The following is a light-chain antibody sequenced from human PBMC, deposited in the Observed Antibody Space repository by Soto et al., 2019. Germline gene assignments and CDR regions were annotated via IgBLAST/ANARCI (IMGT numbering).Light chain of an antibody. Sequence: QLVLTQSPSASASLGASVTLTCTLSSGYSNYKVDWYQQRPGKGPRFVMRVGTGGIVGSKGDGIPDRFSGLGSGLSRYLTIKNIQEEDESDYQCGADHGSGSNFVWVFGGGTKLTVL. CDR2: VGTGGIVG. V-gene: IGLV9-49*01. CDR1: SGYSNYK. CDR3: GADHGSGSNFVWV. J-gene: IGLJ2*01.